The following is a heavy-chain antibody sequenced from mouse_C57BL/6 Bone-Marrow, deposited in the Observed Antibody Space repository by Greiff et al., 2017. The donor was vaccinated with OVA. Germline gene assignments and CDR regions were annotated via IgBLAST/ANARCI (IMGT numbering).Heavy chain of an antibody. Sequence: VKLVESGAELVKPGASVKLSCTASGFTITDSYMHWVTQRTEQGLEWIGRISPEDGDPNSAPTFPGTATITADPSSNTAYLQLRSLKSEDTAVYYCASSYWDDYFDYWGQGTTPTVSS. CDR2: ISPEDGDP. V-gene: IGHV14-2*01. D-gene: IGHD4-1*01. CDR3: ASSYWDDYFDY. CDR1: GFTITDSY. J-gene: IGHJ2*01.